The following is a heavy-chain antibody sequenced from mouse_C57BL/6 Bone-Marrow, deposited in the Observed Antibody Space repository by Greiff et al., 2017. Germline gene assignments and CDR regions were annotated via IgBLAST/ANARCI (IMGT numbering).Heavy chain of an antibody. Sequence: EVQLHHSGPVLVKPGASVKMSCKASGYTFTDYYMNWVKQSHGKSLEWIGVINPYNGGTSYNQKFKGKATLTVDKSSSTAYMELNSLTSEDSAVYYCVKTAQAPAWFAYGGQGTLVTVSA. D-gene: IGHD3-2*02. CDR1: GYTFTDYY. V-gene: IGHV1-19*01. J-gene: IGHJ3*01. CDR3: VKTAQAPAWFAY. CDR2: INPYNGGT.